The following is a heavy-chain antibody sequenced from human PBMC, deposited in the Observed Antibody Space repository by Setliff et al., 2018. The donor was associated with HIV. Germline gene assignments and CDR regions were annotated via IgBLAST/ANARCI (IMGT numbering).Heavy chain of an antibody. D-gene: IGHD1-1*01. Sequence: SETLSLTCAVYGRSLSIYFWTWIRQSPGKGLEWIGEIDHGGSPTYNPSFKSRVSISLDTANKQLSLTLNSLTAADSALYFCAGGFPKYNFRLFDSWGQGTLGTVSS. CDR2: IDHGGSP. CDR1: GRSLSIYF. V-gene: IGHV4-34*01. CDR3: AGGFPKYNFRLFDS. J-gene: IGHJ5*01.